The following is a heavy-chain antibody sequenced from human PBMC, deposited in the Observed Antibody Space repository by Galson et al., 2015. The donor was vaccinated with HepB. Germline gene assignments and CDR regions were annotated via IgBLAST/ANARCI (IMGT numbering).Heavy chain of an antibody. CDR1: GYTFTGYY. Sequence: SVKVSCKASGYTFTGYYMHWVRQAPGQGLEWMGWINPNSGGTNYAQKFQGWVTMTRDTSISTAYMELSRLRSDDTAVYYCARDSRVAARPWGGFDPWGQGTLVTVSS. J-gene: IGHJ5*02. D-gene: IGHD6-6*01. V-gene: IGHV1-2*04. CDR3: ARDSRVAARPWGGFDP. CDR2: INPNSGGT.